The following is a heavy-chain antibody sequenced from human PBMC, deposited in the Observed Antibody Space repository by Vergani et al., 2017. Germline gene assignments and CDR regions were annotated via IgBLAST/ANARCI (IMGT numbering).Heavy chain of an antibody. V-gene: IGHV4-34*01. Sequence: QVQLQQWGAGLLKPSETLSLTCAVYGGSFSGYYWSWIRQPPGKGLEWIGEINHSGSTNYNPSLKSRVTISVDTSKNQFSLKLSSVTAADTAVYYCARGFSIFGVATPPFYYYYGMDVWGQGTTVTVSS. J-gene: IGHJ6*02. CDR1: GGSFSGYY. CDR3: ARGFSIFGVATPPFYYYYGMDV. CDR2: INHSGST. D-gene: IGHD3-3*01.